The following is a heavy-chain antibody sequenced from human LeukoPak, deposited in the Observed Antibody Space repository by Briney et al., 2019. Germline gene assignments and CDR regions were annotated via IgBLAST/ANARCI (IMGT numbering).Heavy chain of an antibody. CDR1: GGSISSSSYY. CDR3: ARVNYDSSGYYYFSGWFDP. Sequence: SETLSLTCTVSGGSISSSSYYWGWIRQPPGKGLEWIGSIYYSGSTYYNPSLKSRVTISEDTSKNQFSLKLSSVTAADTAVYYCARVNYDSSGYYYFSGWFDPWGQGTLVTVSS. V-gene: IGHV4-39*07. D-gene: IGHD3-22*01. J-gene: IGHJ5*02. CDR2: IYYSGST.